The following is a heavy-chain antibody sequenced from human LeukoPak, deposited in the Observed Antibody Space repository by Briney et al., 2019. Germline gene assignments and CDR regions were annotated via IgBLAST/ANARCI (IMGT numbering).Heavy chain of an antibody. V-gene: IGHV4-38-2*02. CDR2: IYHSGST. D-gene: IGHD3-16*01. J-gene: IGHJ4*02. CDR3: ARVVSRTTPDGGLGFDY. CDR1: GYSISSGYY. Sequence: ASETLSLTCTVSGYSISSGYYWGWIRQPPGKGLEWIGSIYHSGSTYYNPSLKSRVTISVDTSKNQFSLKLSSVTAADTAVYYCARVVSRTTPDGGLGFDYWGQGTLVTVSS.